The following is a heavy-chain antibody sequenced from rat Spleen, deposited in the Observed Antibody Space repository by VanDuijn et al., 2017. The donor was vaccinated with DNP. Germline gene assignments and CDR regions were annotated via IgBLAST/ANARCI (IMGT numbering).Heavy chain of an antibody. CDR2: ITVSGSST. Sequence: EVQLVESGGGLVQPGRSLKLSCAASGFTFGDYYMSWVRQAPTQGLEWVASITVSGSSTYYRDSVKGRFTISRDNAKSTLYLQMDSLRSEDTANYYFTTSDAYTTDAWGQGTSVTVSS. D-gene: IGHD1-6*01. CDR3: TTSDAYTTDA. CDR1: GFTFGDYY. J-gene: IGHJ4*01. V-gene: IGHV5-20*01.